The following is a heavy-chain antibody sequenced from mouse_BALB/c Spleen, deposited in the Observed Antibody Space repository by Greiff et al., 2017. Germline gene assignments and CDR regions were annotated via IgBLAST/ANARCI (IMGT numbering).Heavy chain of an antibody. CDR3: TRDGNFAY. CDR1: GFTFSSYT. V-gene: IGHV5-6-4*01. J-gene: IGHJ3*01. D-gene: IGHD2-1*01. Sequence: EVKLVESGGGLVKPGGSLKLSCAASGFTFSSYTMSWVRQTPEKRLEWVATISSGGSYTYYPDSVKGRFTISRDNAKNTLYLQMSSLKSEDTAMYYCTRDGNFAYWGQGTLVTVSA. CDR2: ISSGGSYT.